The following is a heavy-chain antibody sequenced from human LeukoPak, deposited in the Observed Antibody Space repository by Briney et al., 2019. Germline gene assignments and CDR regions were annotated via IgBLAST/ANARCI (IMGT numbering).Heavy chain of an antibody. CDR2: INSDGSST. J-gene: IGHJ6*02. V-gene: IGHV3-74*01. CDR3: ARDARSSGWYSRDYYYYGMDV. Sequence: PGGSLRLSCATSGFTFSSYWMHWVRQAPGKGLVWVSRINSDGSSTSYADSVKGRFTISRDNAKNTLYLQMNGLRAEDTAVYYCARDARSSGWYSRDYYYYGMDVWGQGTTVTVSS. CDR1: GFTFSSYW. D-gene: IGHD6-19*01.